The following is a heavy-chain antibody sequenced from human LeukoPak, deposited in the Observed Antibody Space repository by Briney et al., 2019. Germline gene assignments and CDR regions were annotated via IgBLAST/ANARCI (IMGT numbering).Heavy chain of an antibody. CDR2: IYYSGST. Sequence: SETLSLTCTVSGGSISSYYWSWIRQPPGKGLEWIGYIYYSGSTNYNPSLKSRVTISVDTSKNQFSLKLSSVTAADTAVYYCASQLRDNQMHYYGSGYAFDIWGQGTMVTVSS. J-gene: IGHJ3*02. CDR3: ASQLRDNQMHYYGSGYAFDI. V-gene: IGHV4-59*01. CDR1: GGSISSYY. D-gene: IGHD3-10*01.